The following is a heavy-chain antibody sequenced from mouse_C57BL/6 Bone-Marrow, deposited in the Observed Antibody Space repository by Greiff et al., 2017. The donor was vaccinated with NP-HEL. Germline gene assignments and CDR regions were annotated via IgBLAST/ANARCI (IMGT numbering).Heavy chain of an antibody. CDR3: TTYSNYVFFAY. J-gene: IGHJ3*01. V-gene: IGHV14-4*01. Sequence: EVQRVESGAELVRPGASVKLSCTASGFNIKDDYMHWVKQRPEQGLEWIGWIDPENGDTEYASKFQGKATITADTSSNTAYLQLSSLTSEDTAVYYCTTYSNYVFFAYWGQGTLVTVSA. CDR2: IDPENGDT. D-gene: IGHD2-5*01. CDR1: GFNIKDDY.